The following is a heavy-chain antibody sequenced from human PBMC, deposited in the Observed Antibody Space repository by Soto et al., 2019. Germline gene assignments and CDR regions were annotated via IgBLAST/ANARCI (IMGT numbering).Heavy chain of an antibody. V-gene: IGHV3-30-3*01. Sequence: HPGGSLRLSCAASGFTFSSYAMHWVRQAPGKGLEWVAVISYDGSNKYYADSVKGRFTISRDNSKNTLYLQMNSLRAEDTAVYYCARVRIPYYYYGMDVWGQGTTVTVSS. D-gene: IGHD2-15*01. J-gene: IGHJ6*02. CDR2: ISYDGSNK. CDR3: ARVRIPYYYYGMDV. CDR1: GFTFSSYA.